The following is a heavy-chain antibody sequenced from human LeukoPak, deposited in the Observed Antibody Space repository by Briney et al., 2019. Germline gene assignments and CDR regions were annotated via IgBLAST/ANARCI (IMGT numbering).Heavy chain of an antibody. D-gene: IGHD3-10*01. Sequence: GGSLRLSCAASGFTFSSYAMSWVRQAPGKGLEWVAVIWYDGSNKYYADSVKGRFTISRDNSKNTLYLQMNSLRAEDTAVYYCARDHYGPFDYWGQGTLVTVSS. CDR2: IWYDGSNK. V-gene: IGHV3-33*08. J-gene: IGHJ4*02. CDR1: GFTFSSYA. CDR3: ARDHYGPFDY.